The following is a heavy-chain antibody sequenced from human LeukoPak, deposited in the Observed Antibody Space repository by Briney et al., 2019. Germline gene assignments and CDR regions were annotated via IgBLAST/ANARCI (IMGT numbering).Heavy chain of an antibody. CDR3: ARESEQWLGASYYYYMDV. Sequence: ASVKVSCKASGYTFTSYAMHWVRQAPGQRLEWMGWINAGNGNTKYSQEFQGRVTITRDTSTSTAYMELSSLRSEDTAVYYCARESEQWLGASYYYYMDVWGKGTTVTVSS. CDR2: INAGNGNT. J-gene: IGHJ6*03. CDR1: GYTFTSYA. D-gene: IGHD6-19*01. V-gene: IGHV1-3*03.